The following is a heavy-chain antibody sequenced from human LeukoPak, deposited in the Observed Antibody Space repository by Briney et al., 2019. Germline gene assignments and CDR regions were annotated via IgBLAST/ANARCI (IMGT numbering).Heavy chain of an antibody. CDR3: ARMGDNHYGDYSWFDP. Sequence: PGGSLRLSCAASGFTFSDYYMSWIRQAPGKGLEWVSYISSSSSYTNYADSVKGRFTISRDNAKNSLFLQMNSLRAEDTAVYYCARMGDNHYGDYSWFDPWGQGTLVTVSS. J-gene: IGHJ5*02. D-gene: IGHD4-17*01. CDR1: GFTFSDYY. V-gene: IGHV3-11*03. CDR2: ISSSSSYT.